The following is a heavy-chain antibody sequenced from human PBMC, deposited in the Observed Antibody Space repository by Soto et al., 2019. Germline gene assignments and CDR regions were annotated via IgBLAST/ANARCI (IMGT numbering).Heavy chain of an antibody. CDR3: ARARRDAFDI. V-gene: IGHV3-30-3*01. Sequence: QVQLVEFGGGVVQPGRSLRLSCAASGFTFSSYAMHWVRQAPGKGLEWVAVISYDGSNKYYADSVKGRFTISRDNSKNTLYLQMNSLRAEDTAVYYCARARRDAFDIWGQGTMVTVSS. J-gene: IGHJ3*02. CDR1: GFTFSSYA. CDR2: ISYDGSNK.